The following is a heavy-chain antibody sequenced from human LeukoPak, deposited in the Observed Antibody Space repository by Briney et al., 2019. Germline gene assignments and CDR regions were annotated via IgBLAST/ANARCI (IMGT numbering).Heavy chain of an antibody. Sequence: GGSLRLSCAASGFTFSSYAMHWVRQAPGKGLEWVAVISYDGSNKYYADSVKGRFTISRDNSKNTLYLQMNSLRAEDTAVYYCARDLNYDILTGYRYYYGMDVWGQGTTVTVSS. CDR2: ISYDGSNK. CDR3: ARDLNYDILTGYRYYYGMDV. CDR1: GFTFSSYA. J-gene: IGHJ6*02. V-gene: IGHV3-30-3*01. D-gene: IGHD3-9*01.